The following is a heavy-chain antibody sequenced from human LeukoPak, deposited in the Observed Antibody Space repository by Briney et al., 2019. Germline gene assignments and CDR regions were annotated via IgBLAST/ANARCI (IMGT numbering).Heavy chain of an antibody. CDR2: ISSNSSYI. V-gene: IGHV3-21*01. D-gene: IGHD3-9*01. J-gene: IGHJ5*02. Sequence: GGSLGLSCAASGFTFSSYSMNWVRQAPGKGLEWVSSISSNSSYIYYADSVKGRFTISRDNAKNSLYLQMNSLRAEDTAVYYCARDGAYDILTGYYMKYNWFDPWGQGTLVTVSS. CDR3: ARDGAYDILTGYYMKYNWFDP. CDR1: GFTFSSYS.